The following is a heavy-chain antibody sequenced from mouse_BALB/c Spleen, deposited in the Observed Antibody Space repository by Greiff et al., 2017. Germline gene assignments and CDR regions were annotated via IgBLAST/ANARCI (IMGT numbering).Heavy chain of an antibody. CDR2: IDPYYGGT. V-gene: IGHV1-39*01. D-gene: IGHD2-3*01. Sequence: VHVKQSGPELEKPGASVKISCKASGYSFTGYNMNWVKQSNGKSLEWIGNIDPYYGGTSYNQKFKGKATLTVDKSSSTAYMQLKSLTSEDSAVYDCARGGYDGSPYAMDYWGQGTSVTVSS. CDR1: GYSFTGYN. CDR3: ARGGYDGSPYAMDY. J-gene: IGHJ4*01.